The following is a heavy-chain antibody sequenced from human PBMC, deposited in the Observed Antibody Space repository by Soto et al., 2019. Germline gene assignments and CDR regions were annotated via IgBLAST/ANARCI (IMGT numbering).Heavy chain of an antibody. CDR2: IYYSGST. Sequence: SETLSLTCTVSGGSISSGGYYWSWIRQHPGKGLEWIGYIYYSGSTYYNPSLKSRVTISVDTSKNQFSLKLSSVTAADTAVYYCARARYNYFDYWGQGTLVTVSS. D-gene: IGHD2-2*02. CDR1: GGSISSGGYY. V-gene: IGHV4-31*03. J-gene: IGHJ4*02. CDR3: ARARYNYFDY.